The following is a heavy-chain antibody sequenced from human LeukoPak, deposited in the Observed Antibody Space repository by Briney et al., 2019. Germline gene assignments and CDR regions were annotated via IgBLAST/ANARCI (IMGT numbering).Heavy chain of an antibody. Sequence: PSETLSLTCSVAGGSIRNHFWSWIRLSPGKGLEWIGNIYYTTNPNYNPSLASRVTISIDKSKDQLSLKLNTVTAADTAVYYCARDRNYFDAWGQGTRVTVSS. CDR3: ARDRNYFDA. V-gene: IGHV4-59*11. CDR2: IYYTTNP. CDR1: GGSIRNHF. J-gene: IGHJ5*02. D-gene: IGHD4-11*01.